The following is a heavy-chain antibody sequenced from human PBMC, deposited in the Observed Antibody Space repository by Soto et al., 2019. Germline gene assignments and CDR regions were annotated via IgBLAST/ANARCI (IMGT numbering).Heavy chain of an antibody. Sequence: PSETLSLTCAVSGGSISSGGYSWSWIRQPPGKGLECIGYIYHSVTTYYNPSLKSRVTISVDTSKNQFSLKLSSVTAADTAVYYCARDRSIDRYSGSNPEYYYYGMDVWGQGTTVTVSS. CDR3: ARDRSIDRYSGSNPEYYYYGMDV. CDR1: GGSISSGGYS. CDR2: IYHSVTT. J-gene: IGHJ6*02. V-gene: IGHV4-30-2*01. D-gene: IGHD1-26*01.